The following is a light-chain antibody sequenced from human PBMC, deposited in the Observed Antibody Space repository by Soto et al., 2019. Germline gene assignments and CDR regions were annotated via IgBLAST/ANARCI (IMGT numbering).Light chain of an antibody. CDR2: DVS. Sequence: QSALTQPASVSGSPGQSITISCTGTSSDVGGYNYVSCYQQHPRKAPKLMIYDVSNRPSGVYNRFSGSKSGTTASLTFSGLQAEVEAVYFRCSYPGSSTPLLFGVGTQLPVL. V-gene: IGLV2-14*01. J-gene: IGLJ2*01. CDR1: SSDVGGYNY. CDR3: CSYPGSSTPLL.